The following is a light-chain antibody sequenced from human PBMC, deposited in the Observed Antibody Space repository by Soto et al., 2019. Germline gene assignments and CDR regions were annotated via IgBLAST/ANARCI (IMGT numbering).Light chain of an antibody. CDR3: RSYDSSLSAWV. V-gene: IGLV1-40*01. J-gene: IGLJ3*02. CDR2: NNR. CDR1: SSNTGAGYD. Sequence: QSVLTQSPSVSGAPGQRVTISCTGSSSNTGAGYDVHWYQQFPGTAPKLLIYNNRNRPSGVPDRFSGSKSGTSASLAITGLQAEDEADYYCRSYDSSLSAWVFGGGTKLTVL.